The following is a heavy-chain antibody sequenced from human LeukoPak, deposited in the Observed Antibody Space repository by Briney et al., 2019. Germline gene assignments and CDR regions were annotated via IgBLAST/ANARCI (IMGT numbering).Heavy chain of an antibody. CDR2: ISAYNGNT. V-gene: IGHV1-18*01. CDR1: GGTFSSYA. D-gene: IGHD5-12*01. CDR3: ARVLQARYSGYENFHY. Sequence: ASLKVSCKASGGTFSSYAISWMRQPPGQGLEWMGWISAYNGNTNYAQQLQGRVTISTDVSTRTASIELMSLRSDDRAVYYCARVLQARYSGYENFHYWGQGTLVTVSS. J-gene: IGHJ4*02.